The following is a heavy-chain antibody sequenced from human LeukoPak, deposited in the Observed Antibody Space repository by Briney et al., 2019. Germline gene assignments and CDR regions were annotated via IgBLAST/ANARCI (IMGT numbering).Heavy chain of an antibody. D-gene: IGHD6-13*01. CDR2: ISRSGGLT. Sequence: GGSLRLSRADSGFAFCRYTMNSVFQAPGKGLEWVSYISRSGGLTDYADSVRGRFFISRDNARNSLFLQMNSLRDEDTAVYYCAIDLYCQQGHHFHFWGQGTLVTVSS. V-gene: IGHV3-48*02. CDR3: AIDLYCQQGHHFHF. CDR1: GFAFCRYT. J-gene: IGHJ4*02.